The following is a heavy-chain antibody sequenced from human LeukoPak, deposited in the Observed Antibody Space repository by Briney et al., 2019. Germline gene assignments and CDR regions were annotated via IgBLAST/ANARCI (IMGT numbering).Heavy chain of an antibody. CDR2: AYDDASNQ. J-gene: IGHJ4*02. Sequence: PGVSLRLSCVASGFTFRSYGMHWVRQVPGKGLEWVAVAYDDASNQYYADSVKGRFTISKDNSRNTLYLQMNSLRAEDTAVYSCATGSRYYYDHWGQGTLVTFSS. D-gene: IGHD3-22*01. CDR3: ATGSRYYYDH. CDR1: GFTFRSYG. V-gene: IGHV3-33*01.